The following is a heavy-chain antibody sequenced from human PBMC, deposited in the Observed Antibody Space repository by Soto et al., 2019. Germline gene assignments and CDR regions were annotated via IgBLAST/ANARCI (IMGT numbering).Heavy chain of an antibody. CDR3: ARGYYGSGSYYGSGYYYGMDV. D-gene: IGHD3-10*01. CDR1: GDSVSSNSAA. J-gene: IGHJ6*02. CDR2: TYYRSKWYN. Sequence: PSQTPSLPCAISGDSVSSNSAAWNWIRQSPSRGLEWLGRTYYRSKWYNDYAVSVKSRITINPDTSKNQFSLQLNSVTPEDTAVYYCARGYYGSGSYYGSGYYYGMDVWGQGTTVTVSS. V-gene: IGHV6-1*01.